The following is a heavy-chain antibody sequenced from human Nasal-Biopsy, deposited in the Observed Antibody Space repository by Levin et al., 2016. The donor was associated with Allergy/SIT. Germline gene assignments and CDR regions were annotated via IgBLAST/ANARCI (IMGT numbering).Heavy chain of an antibody. D-gene: IGHD6-13*01. J-gene: IGHJ6*02. V-gene: IGHV1-18*01. CDR1: GYTFTTYG. CDR2: ISAYNGAT. Sequence: ASVKVSCKASGYTFTTYGISWVRQAPGHGLEWMGWISAYNGATDYAERLQGRVTMTTDTSTTTAYMELRSLRSDDTAVYYCARDEVAAPSSGLDVWGQGTTVTVSS. CDR3: ARDEVAAPSSGLDV.